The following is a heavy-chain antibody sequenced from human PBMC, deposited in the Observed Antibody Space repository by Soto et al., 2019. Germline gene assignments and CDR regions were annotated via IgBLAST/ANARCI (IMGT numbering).Heavy chain of an antibody. CDR3: ARDIDYYDSSGYQDY. D-gene: IGHD3-22*01. J-gene: IGHJ4*02. CDR1: GFIFSRYE. CDR2: INTRGNII. V-gene: IGHV3-48*03. Sequence: GGSLRLSCAAPGFIFSRYEMNWVRQAPGKGLEWVSYINTRGNIIHYADSVKGRFTISRDNAENSLYLQMNSLRAEDTAVYYCARDIDYYDSSGYQDYWGQGSLVTVSS.